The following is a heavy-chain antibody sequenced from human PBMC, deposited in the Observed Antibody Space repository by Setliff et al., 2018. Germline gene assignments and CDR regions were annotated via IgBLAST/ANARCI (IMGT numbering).Heavy chain of an antibody. CDR1: GFIFNTYG. CDR3: AKGSTGLLYYYYMDV. D-gene: IGHD1-1*01. V-gene: IGHV3-7*03. CDR2: IKQDGSEK. J-gene: IGHJ6*03. Sequence: GGSLRLSCGASGFIFNTYGMHWVRQAPGKGLEWVASIKQDGSEKFYVDSVKGRFTISRDNAKNSLYLQMNSLRAEDTAVYYCAKGSTGLLYYYYMDVWGKGTTVTVSS.